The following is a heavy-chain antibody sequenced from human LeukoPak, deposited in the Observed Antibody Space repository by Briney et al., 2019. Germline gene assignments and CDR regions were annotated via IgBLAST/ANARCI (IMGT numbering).Heavy chain of an antibody. V-gene: IGHV3-21*01. CDR3: ARVGGYCSSTSCPPPDY. Sequence: PGGSLRLSCAASGFTFSSYNMNWVRQAPGKGLEWVSFICSSSTYIYYADSVRGRFTISRDNAKNSLYLQMNSLRAEDTAVYYCARVGGYCSSTSCPPPDYWGQGTLATVSS. J-gene: IGHJ4*02. D-gene: IGHD2-2*01. CDR2: ICSSSTYI. CDR1: GFTFSSYN.